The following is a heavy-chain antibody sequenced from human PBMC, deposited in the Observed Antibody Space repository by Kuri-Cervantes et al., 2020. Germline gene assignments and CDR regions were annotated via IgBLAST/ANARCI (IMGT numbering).Heavy chain of an antibody. CDR1: GFTFSSYW. J-gene: IGHJ6*03. V-gene: IGHV3-74*01. Sequence: GESLKISCAASGFTFSSYWMHWVRQAPGKGLVWVSRINSDGSSTNYADPVKGRFTISRDNSKNTLYLQMNSLRAEDTAVYYCAKDGYCSSTSCYGPGYMDVWGKGTTVTVSS. CDR2: INSDGSST. CDR3: AKDGYCSSTSCYGPGYMDV. D-gene: IGHD2-2*03.